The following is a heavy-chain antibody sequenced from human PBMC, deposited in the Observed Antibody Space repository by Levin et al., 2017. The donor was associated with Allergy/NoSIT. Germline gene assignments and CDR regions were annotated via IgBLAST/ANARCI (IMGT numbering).Heavy chain of an antibody. CDR1: GGSISSSSYY. CDR3: ARHIVGPIAAAGVDY. Sequence: PSETLSLTCTVSGGSISSSSYYWGWIRQPPGKGLEWIGSIYYSGSTYYNPSLKSRVTISVDTSKNQFSLKLSSVTAADTAVYYCARHIVGPIAAAGVDYWGQGTLVTVSS. J-gene: IGHJ4*02. CDR2: IYYSGST. V-gene: IGHV4-39*01. D-gene: IGHD6-13*01.